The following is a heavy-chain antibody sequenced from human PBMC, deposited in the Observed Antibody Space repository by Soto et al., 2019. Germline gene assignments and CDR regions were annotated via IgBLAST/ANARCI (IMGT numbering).Heavy chain of an antibody. CDR2: ISSSSSYI. CDR3: ARDIMWWYGDPKNYFDY. Sequence: PGGSLRLSCAASGFTFSSYSMNWVRQAPGKGLEWVSSISSSSSYIYYADSVKGRFTISRDNAKNSLYLQMNSLRAEDTAVYYCARDIMWWYGDPKNYFDYWGQGPLVTVSS. V-gene: IGHV3-21*01. CDR1: GFTFSSYS. J-gene: IGHJ4*02. D-gene: IGHD2-15*01.